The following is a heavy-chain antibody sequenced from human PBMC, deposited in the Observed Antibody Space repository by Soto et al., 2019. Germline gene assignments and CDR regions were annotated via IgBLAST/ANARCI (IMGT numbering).Heavy chain of an antibody. CDR1: GFTFTSSA. V-gene: IGHV1-58*02. CDR2: IVVGSGNT. Sequence: ASVKVSCQASGFTFTSSAMQWVRQARGQRLEWIGWIVVGSGNTNYAQKFQERVTITRDMSTSTAYMELSSLRSEDTAVYYCAAARESYSQTYYDFWSGYPGWYYYMDVWGKGTTVTVSS. D-gene: IGHD3-3*01. CDR3: AAARESYSQTYYDFWSGYPGWYYYMDV. J-gene: IGHJ6*03.